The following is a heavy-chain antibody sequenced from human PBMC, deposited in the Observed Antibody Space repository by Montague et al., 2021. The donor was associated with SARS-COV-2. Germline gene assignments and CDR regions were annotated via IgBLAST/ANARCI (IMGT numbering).Heavy chain of an antibody. J-gene: IGHJ6*02. Sequence: SETLSLTCTVSGGSISSSSYYWGWIRQPPGKGLEWIGSIYYSGSTYYNPSLKSRVTISVDTSKNQFSLKLSSATAADTAVYYCARGPYRLLFVPRYYGMDVWGQGTTVTVSS. CDR3: ARGPYRLLFVPRYYGMDV. V-gene: IGHV4-39*01. CDR2: IYYSGST. CDR1: GGSISSSSYY. D-gene: IGHD2-2*01.